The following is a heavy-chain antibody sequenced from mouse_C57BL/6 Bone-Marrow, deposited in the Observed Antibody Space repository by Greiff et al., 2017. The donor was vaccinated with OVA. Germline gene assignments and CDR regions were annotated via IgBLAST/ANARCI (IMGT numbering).Heavy chain of an antibody. J-gene: IGHJ3*01. CDR2: ISDGGSYT. V-gene: IGHV5-4*01. CDR1: GFTFSSYA. Sequence: EVNVVESGGGLVKPGGSLKLSCAASGFTFSSYAMSWVRQTPEKRLEWVATISDGGSYTYYPDNVKGRFTISRDNAKNNLYLQMSHLKSEDTAMYYCARDLIVRAPPYWGQGTLVTVSA. CDR3: ARDLIVRAPPY. D-gene: IGHD2-5*01.